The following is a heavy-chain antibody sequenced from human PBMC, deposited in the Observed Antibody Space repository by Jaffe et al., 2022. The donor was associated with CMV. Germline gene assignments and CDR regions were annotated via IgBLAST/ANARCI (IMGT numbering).Heavy chain of an antibody. CDR3: ARVVSGKDRMAGGYYYYGMDV. CDR1: GGSFSGYY. D-gene: IGHD3-10*01. CDR2: INHSGST. J-gene: IGHJ6*02. V-gene: IGHV4-34*01. Sequence: QVQLQQWGAGLLKPSETLSLTCAVYGGSFSGYYWSWIRQPPGKGLEWIGEINHSGSTNYNPSLKSRVTISVDTSKNQFSLKLSSVTAADTAVYYCARVVSGKDRMAGGYYYYGMDVWGQGTTVTVSS.